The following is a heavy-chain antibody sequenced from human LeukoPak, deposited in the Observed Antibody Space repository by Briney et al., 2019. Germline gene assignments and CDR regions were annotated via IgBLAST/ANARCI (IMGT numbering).Heavy chain of an antibody. CDR3: ARVWFGELGWFDP. V-gene: IGHV1-69*02. CDR2: IIPILGIA. D-gene: IGHD3-10*01. Sequence: SVKVSCKASGGTFSSYTISWVRQAPGQGLEWMGRIIPILGIANYAQKFQGRVTIIADKSTSTAYMELSSLRSEDTAVYYCARVWFGELGWFDPWGQGTLVTVSS. CDR1: GGTFSSYT. J-gene: IGHJ5*02.